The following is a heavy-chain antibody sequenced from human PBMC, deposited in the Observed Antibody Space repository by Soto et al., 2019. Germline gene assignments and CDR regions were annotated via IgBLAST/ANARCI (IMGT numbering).Heavy chain of an antibody. CDR3: ASVEGPVYEHLLDY. D-gene: IGHD3-3*01. J-gene: IGHJ4*02. Sequence: QVQLVQSGAEVKKPGASVKVSCKASGYTFTSYDINWVRQATGQGLEWMGWMNPNSGNTGYAQKFQGRVTMTRNTSISTAYMELSSLRSEDTAVYYCASVEGPVYEHLLDYWGQGTLVTVSS. CDR2: MNPNSGNT. CDR1: GYTFTSYD. V-gene: IGHV1-8*01.